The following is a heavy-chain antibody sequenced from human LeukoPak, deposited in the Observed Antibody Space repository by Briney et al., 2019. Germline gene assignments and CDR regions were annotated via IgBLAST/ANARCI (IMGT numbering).Heavy chain of an antibody. CDR3: ASGANVAY. Sequence: ASVKVSCKASGYTFTGYHMHWVRQAPGQGLEWMGWINSNSGATDYAQKFQGRVTMTRDTSISTAYMELSSLRSDDTAVYFCASGANVAYWGQGTLVTVSS. V-gene: IGHV1-2*02. D-gene: IGHD4/OR15-4a*01. CDR2: INSNSGAT. J-gene: IGHJ4*02. CDR1: GYTFTGYH.